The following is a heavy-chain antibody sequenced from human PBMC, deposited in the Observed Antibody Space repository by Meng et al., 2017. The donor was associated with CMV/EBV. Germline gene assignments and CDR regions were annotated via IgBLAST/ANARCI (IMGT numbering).Heavy chain of an antibody. J-gene: IGHJ4*02. CDR2: IIPILGIA. CDR3: AIQLGYCSSTSCERDFDY. V-gene: IGHV1-69*10. Sequence: SVPVSCKASGGTFSSYAISWVRQAPGQGLEWMGGIIPILGIANYAQKFQGRVTITADKSTSTAYMELSSLRSEDTAVYYCAIQLGYCSSTSCERDFDYWGQGTLVTVSS. CDR1: GGTFSSYA. D-gene: IGHD2-2*01.